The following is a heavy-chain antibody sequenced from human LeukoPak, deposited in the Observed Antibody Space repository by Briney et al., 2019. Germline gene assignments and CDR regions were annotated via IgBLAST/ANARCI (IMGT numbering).Heavy chain of an antibody. D-gene: IGHD6-13*01. CDR2: ISYRTSHI. CDR3: GRAFPPLRTAAAGDY. J-gene: IGHJ4*02. Sequence: GRSLRLSCTASGFTFSDCDMNWFRQAPGKGLEWVSSISYRTSHIYYADSVKGRFTISRDNAKNSLYLQMDSLRAEDTAVYFCGRAFPPLRTAAAGDYWGQGTLVTVSS. CDR1: GFTFSDCD. V-gene: IGHV3-21*01.